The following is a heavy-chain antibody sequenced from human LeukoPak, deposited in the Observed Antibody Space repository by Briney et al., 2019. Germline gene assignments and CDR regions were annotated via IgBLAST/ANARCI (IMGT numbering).Heavy chain of an antibody. CDR2: INHSGST. CDR3: ARGIFGGSFYLDY. J-gene: IGHJ4*02. V-gene: IGHV4-34*01. Sequence: SETLSLTCAVYGGSFSGYYWSWIRQPPGKGLEWIGEINHSGSTNYNPSLKSRVTISVDTSKNQFSLKLSSVTAADTAVYYCARGIFGGSFYLDYWGQGTLVTVSS. D-gene: IGHD3-3*01. CDR1: GGSFSGYY.